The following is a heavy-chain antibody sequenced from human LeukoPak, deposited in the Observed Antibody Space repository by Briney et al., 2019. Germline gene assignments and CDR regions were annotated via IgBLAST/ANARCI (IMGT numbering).Heavy chain of an antibody. CDR2: ISSSSTYI. D-gene: IGHD1-26*01. CDR3: ARQQRELLYYFDY. V-gene: IGHV3-21*01. Sequence: GGSLRLSCAASGFTFDDYAMHWVRQAPGKGLEWVSSISSSSTYIYYADSVKGRFTISRDNAKNSLYLQMNSLRAEDTAVYYCARQQRELLYYFDYWGQGTLVTVSS. J-gene: IGHJ4*02. CDR1: GFTFDDYA.